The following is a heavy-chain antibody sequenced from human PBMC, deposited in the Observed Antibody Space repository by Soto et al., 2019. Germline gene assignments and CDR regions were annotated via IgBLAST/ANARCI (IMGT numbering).Heavy chain of an antibody. Sequence: GSLRLSCAASGFTFSSYAMSWVRQAPGKGLEWVSAISGSGGSTYYADSVKGRFTISRDNSKNTLYLQMNSLRAEDTAVYYCAKVVAGDSSGYYDYWGQGTLVTVSS. CDR2: ISGSGGST. J-gene: IGHJ4*02. V-gene: IGHV3-23*01. D-gene: IGHD3-22*01. CDR1: GFTFSSYA. CDR3: AKVVAGDSSGYYDY.